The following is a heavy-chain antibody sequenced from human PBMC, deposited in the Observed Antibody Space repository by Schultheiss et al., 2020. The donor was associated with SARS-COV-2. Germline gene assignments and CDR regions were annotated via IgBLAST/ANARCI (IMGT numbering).Heavy chain of an antibody. D-gene: IGHD5-24*01. CDR2: IYYSGST. J-gene: IGHJ6*02. CDR1: GGSISSGGYY. CDR3: ARRVFGYTRYYGMDV. Sequence: SETLSLTCTVSGGSISSGGYYWSWIRQPPGKGLEWIGYIYYSGSTNYNPSLKSRVTISVDTSKNQFSLKLSSVTAADTAVYYCARRVFGYTRYYGMDVWGQGTTVTVSS. V-gene: IGHV4-61*08.